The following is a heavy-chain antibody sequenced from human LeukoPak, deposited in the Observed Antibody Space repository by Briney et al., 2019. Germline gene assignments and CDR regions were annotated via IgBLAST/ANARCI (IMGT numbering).Heavy chain of an antibody. V-gene: IGHV1-8*01. J-gene: IGHJ6*02. CDR3: ARKGPYYDYVWGFPV. Sequence: ASVKVSCKASGYTFTSYDFNWLRQATGQGPEWMGWMNPNSGNTGYAQKFQGRVTMTRNTSISTAYMELSSLRSEDTAVYYCARKGPYYDYVWGFPVWGQGTTVTVSS. D-gene: IGHD3-16*01. CDR2: MNPNSGNT. CDR1: GYTFTSYD.